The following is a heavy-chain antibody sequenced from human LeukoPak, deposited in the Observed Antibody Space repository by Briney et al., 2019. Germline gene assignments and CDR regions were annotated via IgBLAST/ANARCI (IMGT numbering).Heavy chain of an antibody. D-gene: IGHD1-26*01. J-gene: IGHJ4*02. Sequence: PGGSLRLSCAASGFTVSSNYMSWVRQAPGKGLEWVSVIYSGGSTYYADSVKGRFTISRDSSKNTLYLQMNSLRAEDTAVYYCARDRSGSYTYWGQGTLVTVSS. CDR1: GFTVSSNY. CDR2: IYSGGST. V-gene: IGHV3-53*01. CDR3: ARDRSGSYTY.